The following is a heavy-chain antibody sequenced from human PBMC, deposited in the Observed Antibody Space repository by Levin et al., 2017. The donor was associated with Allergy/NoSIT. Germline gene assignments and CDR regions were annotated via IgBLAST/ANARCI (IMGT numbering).Heavy chain of an antibody. CDR2: INHSGST. D-gene: IGHD6-13*01. Sequence: PSETLSLTCAVYGGSFSGYYWSWIRQPPGKGLEWIGEINHSGSTNYNPSLKSRVTISVDTSKNQCARERSSGAAADTGVYYCARGLSIPVGSSWYRRYYYYGMDGWGQGTTVTVSS. J-gene: IGHJ6*02. V-gene: IGHV4-34*01. CDR3: ARGLSIPVGSSWYRRYYYYGMDG. CDR1: GGSFSGYY.